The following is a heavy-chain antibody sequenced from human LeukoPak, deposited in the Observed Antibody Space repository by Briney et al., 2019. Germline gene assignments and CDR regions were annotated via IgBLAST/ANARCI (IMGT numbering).Heavy chain of an antibody. CDR2: IKSKSYGATT. V-gene: IGHV3-15*01. J-gene: IGHJ4*02. CDR3: TTGQMTHHAGY. CDR1: GFTFSSAW. D-gene: IGHD1-14*01. Sequence: PGGSLRLSCAASGFTFSSAWMTWVRQTPGKGLEWVGRIKSKSYGATTDYGAPVEGRFTILRDDSKNILYLQMSSLKTDDTAVYYCTTGQMTHHAGYWGQGTLVTVSS.